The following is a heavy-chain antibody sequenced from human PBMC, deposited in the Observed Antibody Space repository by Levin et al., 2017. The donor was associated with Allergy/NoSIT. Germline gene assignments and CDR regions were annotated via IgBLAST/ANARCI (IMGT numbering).Heavy chain of an antibody. J-gene: IGHJ4*02. CDR2: ISGSSSTI. V-gene: IGHV3-48*02. D-gene: IGHD3-10*01. CDR3: ARGYASGNYYQ. Sequence: GESLKISCVASGFMFSNYDMTWVRQAPGKGLEWVSLISGSSSTIYYVDSVKGRFTTSRDNARNSVYLQMNSLRDEDTAVYYCARGYASGNYYQWGQGTLVTVSS. CDR1: GFMFSNYD.